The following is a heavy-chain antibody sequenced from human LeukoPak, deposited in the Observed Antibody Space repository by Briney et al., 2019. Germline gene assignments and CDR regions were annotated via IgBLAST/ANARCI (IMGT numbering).Heavy chain of an antibody. CDR1: GFTFSDYS. CDR3: TRGSFRGYSYGLPPDY. J-gene: IGHJ4*02. Sequence: PGGSLRLSCAASGFTFSDYSMNWVRQAPGKGLEWVSSISSSSSYYADSVKGRFTISRDNAKNSLYLQTNSLRTEDTAVYYCTRGSFRGYSYGLPPDYWGQGALVTVSS. CDR2: ISSSSS. D-gene: IGHD5-18*01. V-gene: IGHV3-21*01.